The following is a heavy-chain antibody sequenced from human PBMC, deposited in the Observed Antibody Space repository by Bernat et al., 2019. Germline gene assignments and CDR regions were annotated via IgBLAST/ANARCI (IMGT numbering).Heavy chain of an antibody. D-gene: IGHD6-13*01. CDR3: ARDVPVGIAAVGPYYYYGMDV. Sequence: QVQLVESGGGVVQPGRSLRLSCAASGFTFSSYAMHWVRQAPGKGLEWVAVISYDGSNKYYADSVKGRFTISRDNSKNTLYLQMNSLRAEDTAVYYCARDVPVGIAAVGPYYYYGMDVWGQGTTVTVSS. J-gene: IGHJ6*02. V-gene: IGHV3-30-3*01. CDR2: ISYDGSNK. CDR1: GFTFSSYA.